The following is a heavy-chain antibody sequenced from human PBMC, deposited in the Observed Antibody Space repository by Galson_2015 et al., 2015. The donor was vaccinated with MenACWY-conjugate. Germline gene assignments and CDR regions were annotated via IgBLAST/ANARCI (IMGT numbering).Heavy chain of an antibody. D-gene: IGHD3-16*01. V-gene: IGHV3-48*02. J-gene: IGHJ4*02. Sequence: SLRLSCAASGFTFSTYTMNWVRQAPGKGLEWVSFISSGSNSIYYADSVKGRFTISRDNAKNSLYLQMDSLRDEDTAVYYCARAGGIDYWGQGTLVTAS. CDR1: GFTFSTYT. CDR3: ARAGGIDY. CDR2: ISSGSNSI.